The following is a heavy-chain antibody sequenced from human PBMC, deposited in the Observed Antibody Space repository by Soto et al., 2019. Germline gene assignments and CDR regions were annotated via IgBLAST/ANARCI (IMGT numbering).Heavy chain of an antibody. Sequence: ASVKVACKVAGFGLSGGFGDCGRQAPGTGLEWMGGFDPEDGDTIYAQKFQGRVTMTEDTSTDTAYMELSSLTSDDTAVYYCATGSSGWLDYWGQGTLVTVSS. J-gene: IGHJ4*02. CDR2: FDPEDGDT. CDR3: ATGSSGWLDY. CDR1: GFGLSGGF. V-gene: IGHV1-24*01. D-gene: IGHD6-19*01.